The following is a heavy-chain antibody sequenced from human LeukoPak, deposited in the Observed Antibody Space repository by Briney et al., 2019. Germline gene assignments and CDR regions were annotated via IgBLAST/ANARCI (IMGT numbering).Heavy chain of an antibody. Sequence: ASVKVSCKATGYTFTNFGIGWVRQAPGHGLEWMGWISANSDDTNYAQKVQGRVTMTTDTSTNTVYMELRSLRSDDTAVYYCTRDSPTAGSGYPSRKINYPYYFDYWGQGTLVTVSS. V-gene: IGHV1-18*01. D-gene: IGHD3-22*01. CDR1: GYTFTNFG. CDR3: TRDSPTAGSGYPSRKINYPYYFDY. CDR2: ISANSDDT. J-gene: IGHJ4*02.